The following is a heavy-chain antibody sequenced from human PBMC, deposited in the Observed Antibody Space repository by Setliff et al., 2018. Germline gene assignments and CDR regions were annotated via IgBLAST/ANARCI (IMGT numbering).Heavy chain of an antibody. CDR3: ASEYGYSSSMDV. CDR1: GYSFSDYG. D-gene: IGHD6-19*01. V-gene: IGHV1-18*01. J-gene: IGHJ6*04. Sequence: ASVKVSCKASGYSFSDYGISWVRQAPGQGLEWMGWINSYNGNTNYARKFQGRVTMTTDTSTSTAHMELRSLTSDDTAVYYCASEYGYSSSMDVWGNGTTDTVSS. CDR2: INSYNGNT.